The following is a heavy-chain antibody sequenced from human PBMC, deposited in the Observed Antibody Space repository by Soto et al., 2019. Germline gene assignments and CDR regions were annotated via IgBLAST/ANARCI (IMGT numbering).Heavy chain of an antibody. V-gene: IGHV3-23*01. Sequence: GGSLRLSCTASGFTFSSYAMDWVRQAPGKGLEWLSAISGGGDASHYADSVKGRFTISRDNSKNTLYLQMNSLRAEDTAVYYCAGPGYSSQDYWGQGALVTVSS. J-gene: IGHJ4*02. CDR2: ISGGGDAS. CDR3: AGPGYSSQDY. D-gene: IGHD5-18*01. CDR1: GFTFSSYA.